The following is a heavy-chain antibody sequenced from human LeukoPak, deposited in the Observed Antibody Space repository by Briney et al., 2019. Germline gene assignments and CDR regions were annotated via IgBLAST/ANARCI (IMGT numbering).Heavy chain of an antibody. V-gene: IGHV4-34*01. J-gene: IGHJ5*02. D-gene: IGHD2-15*01. CDR2: INHSGST. CDR1: GGSFSGYY. CDR3: ARSGLGYCSGGSCYSIGRNWFDP. Sequence: SETLSLTCAVSGGSFSGYYWSWIRQPPGKGLEWIGEINHSGSTNYNPSLKSRVPISVDTSKNQFSLKLSSVTAADTAVYYCARSGLGYCSGGSCYSIGRNWFDPWGQGTLVTVSS.